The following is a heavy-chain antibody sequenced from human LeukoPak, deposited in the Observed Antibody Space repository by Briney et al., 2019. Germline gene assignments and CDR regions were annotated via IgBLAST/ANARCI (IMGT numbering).Heavy chain of an antibody. CDR1: GYTFTGYY. D-gene: IGHD2-2*01. Sequence: ASVKVSCKASGYTFTGYYMHWVRQAPGQGLEWMGRINPNSGGTNYAQKFQGRVTMTRDTSISTAYMELSRLRSDDTAMYYCECGLPAGSYYYYYMDLWGKGTTVTVSS. CDR2: INPNSGGT. J-gene: IGHJ6*03. V-gene: IGHV1-2*06. CDR3: ECGLPAGSYYYYYMDL.